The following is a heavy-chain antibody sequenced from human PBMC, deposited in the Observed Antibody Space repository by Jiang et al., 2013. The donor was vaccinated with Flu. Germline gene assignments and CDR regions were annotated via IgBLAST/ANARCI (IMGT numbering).Heavy chain of an antibody. CDR1: GGSFSGYY. V-gene: IGHV4-34*01. CDR3: ARGRRPHLAARPLDI. Sequence: ELLKPSETLSLTCAVYGGSFSGYYWSWIRQPPGKGLEWIGEINHSGSTNYNPSLKSRVTISVDTSKNQFSLKLSSVTAADTAVYYCARGRRPHLAARPLDIWGQGTMVTVSS. J-gene: IGHJ3*02. D-gene: IGHD6-6*01. CDR2: INHSGST.